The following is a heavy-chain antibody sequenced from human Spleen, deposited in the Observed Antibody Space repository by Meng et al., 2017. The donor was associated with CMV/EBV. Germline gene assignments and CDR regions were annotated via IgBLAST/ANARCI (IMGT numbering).Heavy chain of an antibody. Sequence: QGEPVGAGGGLVKPGGSLRLSCAASGFTFSDYYMSWIRQAPGKGLEWVSYISSSSSYTNYADSVKGRFTISRDNAKNSLYLQMNSLRAEDTAVYYCARDRGWFDPWGQGTLVTVSS. D-gene: IGHD3-16*01. CDR1: GFTFSDYY. V-gene: IGHV3-11*06. J-gene: IGHJ5*02. CDR2: ISSSSSYT. CDR3: ARDRGWFDP.